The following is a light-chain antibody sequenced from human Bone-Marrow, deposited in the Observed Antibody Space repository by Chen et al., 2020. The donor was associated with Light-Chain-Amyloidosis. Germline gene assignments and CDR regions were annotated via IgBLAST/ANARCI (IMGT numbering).Light chain of an antibody. CDR3: QSADRCGTYELI. CDR2: RST. CDR1: DLPTKY. J-gene: IGLJ2*01. Sequence: SYELTQPPSVSVSPGQTARITCSGDDLPTKYAYWYKQKPGQAPVLVIHRSTARPSGISERFSVSTSGTTPTLTISGVQAEAEAAYLCQSADRCGTYELIFGGGTILTV. V-gene: IGLV3-25*03.